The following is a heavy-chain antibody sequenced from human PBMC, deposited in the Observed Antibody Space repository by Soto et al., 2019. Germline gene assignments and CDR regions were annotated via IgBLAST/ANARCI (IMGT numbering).Heavy chain of an antibody. J-gene: IGHJ4*02. D-gene: IGHD3-22*01. CDR2: VFHSGTT. Sequence: SETLSLTCAVSGSSINSGDFWGWIRQPPGKGLEWIGSVFHSGTTYYNPSLRSRVTISVDMSKNQFSLNPRSVTAADTAVYYCARDPHYYYNVDYVDYWGPGTLVTVSS. CDR1: GSSINSGDF. V-gene: IGHV4-38-2*01. CDR3: ARDPHYYYNVDYVDY.